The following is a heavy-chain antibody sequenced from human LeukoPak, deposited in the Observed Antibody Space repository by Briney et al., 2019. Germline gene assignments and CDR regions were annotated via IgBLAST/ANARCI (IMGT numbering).Heavy chain of an antibody. J-gene: IGHJ4*02. CDR2: IYYSGST. CDR3: ARDPTRSGLDY. D-gene: IGHD4-11*01. CDR1: GGSISSYY. Sequence: SETLSLTCTVSGGSISSYYWSWIRQPPGKGLEWIGYIYYSGSTNYDPSLKSRVTISVDTSKNQFSLKLSSVTAADTAVYYCARDPTRSGLDYWGQGTLVTVSS. V-gene: IGHV4-59*01.